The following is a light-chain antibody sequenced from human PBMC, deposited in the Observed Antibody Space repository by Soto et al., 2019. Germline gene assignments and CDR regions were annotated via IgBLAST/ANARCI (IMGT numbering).Light chain of an antibody. CDR1: QSISGTF. CDR3: RQYDSGWT. Sequence: EIVLTQSPGTLSLSPGERATLSCRASQSISGTFLAWYQHKPGQAPRVLIYGATRRATGIPDRFSGSGSGTDFTLTISRLEPEDFALYYCRQYDSGWTFGQGTKVEMK. CDR2: GAT. J-gene: IGKJ1*01. V-gene: IGKV3-20*01.